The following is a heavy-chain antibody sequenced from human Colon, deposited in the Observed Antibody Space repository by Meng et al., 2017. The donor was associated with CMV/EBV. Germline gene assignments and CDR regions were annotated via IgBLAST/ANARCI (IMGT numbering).Heavy chain of an antibody. V-gene: IGHV3-30*04. CDR1: GFTFSGYA. Sequence: GESLKISCAASGFTFSGYAMHWVRQAPGKGLEWLAVISNDGRKTNYVDSAKGRFTIARDNSKNTVDLQINGLKTEDTAIYLCLAGEWEILRPRPFDYWGQGTTVTVSS. CDR2: ISNDGRKT. CDR3: LAGEWEILRPRPFDY. J-gene: IGHJ4*02. D-gene: IGHD1-26*01.